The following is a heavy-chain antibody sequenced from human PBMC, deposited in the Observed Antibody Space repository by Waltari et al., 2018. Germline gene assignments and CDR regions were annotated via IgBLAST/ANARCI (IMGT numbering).Heavy chain of an antibody. V-gene: IGHV3-23*04. CDR2: ISGSGGST. D-gene: IGHD4-17*01. J-gene: IGHJ4*02. CDR3: AKDRGTVNPYYFEY. Sequence: EVQLVESGGGLVQHVGSLGLSCAASGFAFSSYAMGWGRQPPGKGVEWVSCISGSGGSTYYADSVKGRFTISRDNSKNTLYLQMNSLRGEDTAVYYCAKDRGTVNPYYFEYWGQGTLVTVSS. CDR1: GFAFSSYA.